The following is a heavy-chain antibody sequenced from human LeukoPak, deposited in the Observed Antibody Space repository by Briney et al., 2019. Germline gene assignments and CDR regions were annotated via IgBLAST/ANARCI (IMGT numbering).Heavy chain of an antibody. D-gene: IGHD3-10*01. CDR3: ARDSRFGHYFDY. Sequence: GGSLRLSCAASGFTFSSYSMNWVRQAPGKGLEWVSSISSSSSFIYYADSVKGRFTISRDNAKNSLYLQMNSLRAEDTAVYYCARDSRFGHYFDYWGQGTLVTVSS. V-gene: IGHV3-21*01. J-gene: IGHJ4*02. CDR1: GFTFSSYS. CDR2: ISSSSSFI.